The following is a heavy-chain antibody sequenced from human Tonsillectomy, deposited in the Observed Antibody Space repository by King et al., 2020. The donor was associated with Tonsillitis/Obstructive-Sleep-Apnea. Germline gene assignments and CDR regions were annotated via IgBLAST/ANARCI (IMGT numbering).Heavy chain of an antibody. CDR1: GGSISSYY. CDR3: ARGDSGSYYPFDY. D-gene: IGHD1-26*01. J-gene: IGHJ4*02. CDR2: IYYSGST. V-gene: IGHV4-59*01. Sequence: VQLQESGPGLVKPSETLSLTCTVSGGSISSYYWSWIRQPPGKGLEWIGYIYYSGSTNYNPSLKSRVTISVDTSKNQFSLKLSSVTAADTAAYYCARGDSGSYYPFDYWGQGTLVTVSS.